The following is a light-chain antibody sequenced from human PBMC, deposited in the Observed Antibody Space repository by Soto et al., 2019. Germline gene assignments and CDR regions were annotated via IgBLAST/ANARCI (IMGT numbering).Light chain of an antibody. V-gene: IGLV2-11*01. CDR1: SSDVCGYNY. J-gene: IGLJ2*01. CDR2: DVN. CDR3: CSYAGSYTGV. Sequence: QSALTQPRSVSGSPGQSVTISCTGTSSDVCGYNYVSWYQQHPGKAPKLMIYDVNKRPSGVPDRFSGSKSGNTASLTISGLEAEDEADYYCCSYAGSYTGVFGGGTKLTVL.